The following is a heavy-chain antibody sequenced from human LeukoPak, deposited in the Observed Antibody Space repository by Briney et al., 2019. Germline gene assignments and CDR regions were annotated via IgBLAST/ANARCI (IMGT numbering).Heavy chain of an antibody. D-gene: IGHD3-16*01. Sequence: SETLSLTCAVSGGSFSGYYWSWIRQPPGKGLEWIGEINHSGSTYYNPSLKSRVTISVDTSKNQFSLKLSSVTAADTAVYYCARFQTYCGGFSWFDPWGQGTLVTVSS. CDR3: ARFQTYCGGFSWFDP. CDR1: GGSFSGYY. CDR2: INHSGST. J-gene: IGHJ5*02. V-gene: IGHV4-34*01.